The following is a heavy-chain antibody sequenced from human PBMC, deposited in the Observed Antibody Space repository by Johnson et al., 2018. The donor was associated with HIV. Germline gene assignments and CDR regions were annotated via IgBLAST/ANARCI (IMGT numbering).Heavy chain of an antibody. CDR1: GFTFSNYD. CDR2: ISGSGGST. Sequence: QVQVVESGGGVVQPGRSLRLSCEASGFTFSNYDMHWVRQAPGKGLELVSAISGSGGSTYYADSVKGRFTISRDNSKNTLYLQMNSLRAEDTAVYYCAIDREDPSDSYGAFDIWGQGTMVTVSS. V-gene: IGHV3-NL1*01. D-gene: IGHD5-18*01. J-gene: IGHJ3*02. CDR3: AIDREDPSDSYGAFDI.